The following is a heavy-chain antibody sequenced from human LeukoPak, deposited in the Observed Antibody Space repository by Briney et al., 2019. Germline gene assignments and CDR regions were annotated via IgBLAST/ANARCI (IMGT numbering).Heavy chain of an antibody. V-gene: IGHV1-18*01. D-gene: IGHD3-10*01. Sequence: ASVKVSCKASGYTFSSYGIAWVRQAPGQGLEWMGWISGYNGNTNYAQKLQGRVSMTTDTSTTTAYMELRSLRSDDTAVYYCARVAGGQEWFGEWGHFDYWGQGTLVTVSS. J-gene: IGHJ4*02. CDR1: GYTFSSYG. CDR3: ARVAGGQEWFGEWGHFDY. CDR2: ISGYNGNT.